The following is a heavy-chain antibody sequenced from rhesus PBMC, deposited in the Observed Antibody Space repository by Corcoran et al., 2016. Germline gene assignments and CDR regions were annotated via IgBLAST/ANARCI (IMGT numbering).Heavy chain of an antibody. CDR3: ARTAAAGYFDY. CDR1: GYSISSGYG. Sequence: QVQLQESGPGLVKPAETLFLTCAVSGYSISSGYGWSWIRQPPEKGLEWIGYIGGCSGSTIYNPSLKSRVTISKDTSKNQFSLKLSSVTAAYTAVYFCARTAAAGYFDYWGQGVLVTVSS. CDR2: IGGCSGST. D-gene: IGHD6-31*01. V-gene: IGHV4-127*01. J-gene: IGHJ4*01.